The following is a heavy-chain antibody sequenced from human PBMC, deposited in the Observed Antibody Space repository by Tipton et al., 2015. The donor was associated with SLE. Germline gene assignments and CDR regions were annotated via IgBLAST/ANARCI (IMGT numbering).Heavy chain of an antibody. V-gene: IGHV4-34*01. Sequence: TLSLTCTVYGGSFSGYYWTWIRQPPGKGLEWIGEINHSGSTNYNPSLKSRVTISVDTSNNQFFLRLSSVTAADTAVYYCARHPRHPGGDYYDSSGYWDAFDIWGQGTMVTISS. J-gene: IGHJ3*02. CDR2: INHSGST. D-gene: IGHD3-22*01. CDR3: ARHPRHPGGDYYDSSGYWDAFDI. CDR1: GGSFSGYY.